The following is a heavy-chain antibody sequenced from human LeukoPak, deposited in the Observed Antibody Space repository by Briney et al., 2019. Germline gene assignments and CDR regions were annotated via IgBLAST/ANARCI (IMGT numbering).Heavy chain of an antibody. V-gene: IGHV3-30*02. CDR1: GFTFSSYG. CDR3: AKALHFDWLPTIDY. CDR2: LRYDGSNK. D-gene: IGHD3-9*01. J-gene: IGHJ4*02. Sequence: PGGSLRLSCAASGFTFSSYGMHWVRQAPGKGLGGVAFLRYDGSNKYYAGSVKGRFTISRDNSKTTLYLQMNSLRAEDTAVYYCAKALHFDWLPTIDYWGQGTLVTVSS.